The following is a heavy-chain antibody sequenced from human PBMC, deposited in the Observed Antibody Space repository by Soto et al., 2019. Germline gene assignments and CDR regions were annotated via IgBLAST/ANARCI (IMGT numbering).Heavy chain of an antibody. CDR2: INPISGKA. J-gene: IGHJ4*02. CDR1: GYTFTSYD. CDR3: AGLSIVPAPYYFDY. Sequence: ASVKVSCKASGYTFTSYDINWVRQATGQGLEWMGWINPISGKANYAQKFQGRVTITRDESTSTAYMELSSLRSEDTAVYYCAGLSIVPAPYYFDYWGQGTLVTVSS. V-gene: IGHV1-8*03. D-gene: IGHD2-2*01.